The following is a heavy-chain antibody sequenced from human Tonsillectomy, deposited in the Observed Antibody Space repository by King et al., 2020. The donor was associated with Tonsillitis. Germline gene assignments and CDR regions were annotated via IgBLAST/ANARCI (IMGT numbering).Heavy chain of an antibody. CDR3: ARDTIHCSGGSCYFGVPDY. V-gene: IGHV3-30*04. CDR1: GFTFSSYA. J-gene: IGHJ4*02. D-gene: IGHD2-15*01. CDR2: ISYDGCNK. Sequence: VQLVESGGGVVQPGRSLRLSCAASGFTFSSYAFHWVRQAPGKGLEWVAVISYDGCNKYYADSVKGRFTISRDNSKNTLYLQMNSLRVEDTAVYYCARDTIHCSGGSCYFGVPDYWGQGTLVTVSS.